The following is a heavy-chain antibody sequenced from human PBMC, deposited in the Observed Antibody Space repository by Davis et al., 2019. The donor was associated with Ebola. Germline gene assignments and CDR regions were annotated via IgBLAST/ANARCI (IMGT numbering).Heavy chain of an antibody. V-gene: IGHV4-30-4*01. J-gene: IGHJ6*03. Sequence: PSQTLSLTCTVSGGSISSGDYYWSWIRQPPGKGLEWIGYIYYSGSTYYNPSLKSRVTISVDTSKNQCSLKLGSVTAADTAVYYCARVRRSGWYYCYMDVWGKGTTVTVSS. CDR3: ARVRRSGWYYCYMDV. CDR2: IYYSGST. D-gene: IGHD6-19*01. CDR1: GGSISSGDYY.